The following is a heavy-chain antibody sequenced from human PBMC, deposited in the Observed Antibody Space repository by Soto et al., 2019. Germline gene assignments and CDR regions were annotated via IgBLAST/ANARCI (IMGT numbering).Heavy chain of an antibody. Sequence: SETLSLTCTVSGGSISSYYWSWIRQHPGRGLEWIGYIYYSGSTNYNPSLKSRVTISVDTSKNQFSLKLSSVTAADTAVYYCARDNGREQYYDSSGYWYYFDYWGQGTLVTAPQ. D-gene: IGHD3-22*01. CDR3: ARDNGREQYYDSSGYWYYFDY. CDR2: IYYSGST. CDR1: GGSISSYY. J-gene: IGHJ4*02. V-gene: IGHV4-59*01.